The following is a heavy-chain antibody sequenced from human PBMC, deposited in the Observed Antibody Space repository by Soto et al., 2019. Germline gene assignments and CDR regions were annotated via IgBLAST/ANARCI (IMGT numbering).Heavy chain of an antibody. D-gene: IGHD1-26*01. CDR2: IHHSGNS. CDR1: GDSISSDKW. Sequence: QVQLQESGPGLVKPSGTLSLTCAVSGDSISSDKWWSWVRQPPGKGLEWIGEIHHSGNSNYNPSHKSRVTRSVDKSKNQFSLKISAVTEANTAVYYCARGERQPHRHYWGQGTLVTVSS. V-gene: IGHV4-4*02. CDR3: ARGERQPHRHY. J-gene: IGHJ4*02.